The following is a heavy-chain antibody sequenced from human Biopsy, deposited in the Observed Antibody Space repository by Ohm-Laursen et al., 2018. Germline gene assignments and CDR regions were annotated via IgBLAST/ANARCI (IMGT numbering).Heavy chain of an antibody. J-gene: IGHJ4*02. CDR3: AKADPYLWGEYRALSPSSFDH. CDR1: GFTFYSFA. V-gene: IGHV3-23*01. Sequence: SLRLSYAASGFTFYSFAMSWIRQAPGKGLEWVAGVGGSGDITYYADSVAGRFTISRDNSKNTLYLHMNSLRVEDTAVYHCAKADPYLWGEYRALSPSSFDHWGQGALVIVSS. D-gene: IGHD3-16*01. CDR2: VGGSGDIT.